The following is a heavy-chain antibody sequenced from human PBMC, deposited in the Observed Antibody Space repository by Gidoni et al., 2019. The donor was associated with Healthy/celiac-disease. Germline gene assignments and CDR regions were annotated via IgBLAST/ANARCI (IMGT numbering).Heavy chain of an antibody. V-gene: IGHV3-30-3*01. D-gene: IGHD6-13*01. Sequence: QVQLVESGGGVVQPGRSLRVSWAASGFTFSSYAIHWVRQAPGKGLEWVAVISYDGINKYYADSVKGRFTISRDNSKNTLYLQMNSLRAEDTAVYYCARGGPRGGSWYSVYWGQGTLVTVSS. CDR1: GFTFSSYA. CDR2: ISYDGINK. J-gene: IGHJ4*02. CDR3: ARGGPRGGSWYSVY.